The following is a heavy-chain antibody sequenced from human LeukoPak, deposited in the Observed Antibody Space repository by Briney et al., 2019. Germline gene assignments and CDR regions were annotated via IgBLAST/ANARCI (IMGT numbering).Heavy chain of an antibody. V-gene: IGHV3-23*01. Sequence: PGGSLRLSCAASGFIFRNYAMTWVRQAPGKGLGGVSAVSGVGGSTYYADSVKGRFTISRDNSKSTLYLQMNSLSAEDTAVYYCAKRTVGEGPPFDYWGEGTLVTVSS. J-gene: IGHJ4*02. D-gene: IGHD3-16*01. CDR1: GFIFRNYA. CDR3: AKRTVGEGPPFDY. CDR2: VSGVGGST.